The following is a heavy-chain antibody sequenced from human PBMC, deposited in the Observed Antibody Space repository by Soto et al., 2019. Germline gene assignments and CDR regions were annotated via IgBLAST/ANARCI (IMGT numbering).Heavy chain of an antibody. V-gene: IGHV3-30*18. D-gene: IGHD2-15*01. CDR2: ISYEGSHT. Sequence: QVQLVESGGGVVQPGRSLRLSCAASGFIFSSYGMHWVHQAPGKGLEWVAVISYEGSHTYYADSVKGRFTITRENSKNTLYLQMNSLRPEDTAVYYCAKEVHCGGGSCSWSEGFDYWGQGTLLTVSS. CDR1: GFIFSSYG. CDR3: AKEVHCGGGSCSWSEGFDY. J-gene: IGHJ4*02.